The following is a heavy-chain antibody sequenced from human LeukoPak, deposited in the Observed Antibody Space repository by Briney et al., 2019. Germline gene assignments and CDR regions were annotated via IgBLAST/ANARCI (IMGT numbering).Heavy chain of an antibody. CDR2: FSYTGST. CDR1: RVSITIYY. Sequence: SETLSLTCTVSRVSITIYYWGWSRQPPGEGVEWGGYFSYTGSTTYNPSPKSLVTISGDTSKTHCSPWRSSLTAAETPVYYCARPTMVADLYFDLWGRGTQVTVSS. D-gene: IGHD4/OR15-4a*01. CDR3: ARPTMVADLYFDL. J-gene: IGHJ2*01. V-gene: IGHV4-59*08.